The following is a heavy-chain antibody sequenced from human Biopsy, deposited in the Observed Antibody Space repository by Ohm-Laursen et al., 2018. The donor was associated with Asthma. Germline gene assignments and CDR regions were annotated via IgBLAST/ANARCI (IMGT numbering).Heavy chain of an antibody. Sequence: LQTLSLTCAAYGGSFSNYYRTWIRQPPGKGLEWIGEINHRGSTSYNPSLKSRVTLSVDTSKNQFSVKLRSVTAADTAVYYCARSPYYYGLLGPTRGFGVYAVWGHGTLVTVSS. D-gene: IGHD3-10*01. V-gene: IGHV4-34*01. CDR2: INHRGST. CDR3: ARSPYYYGLLGPTRGFGVYAV. CDR1: GGSFSNYY. J-gene: IGHJ3*01.